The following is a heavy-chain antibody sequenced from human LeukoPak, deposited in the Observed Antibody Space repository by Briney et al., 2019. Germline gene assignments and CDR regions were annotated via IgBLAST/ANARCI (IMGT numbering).Heavy chain of an antibody. D-gene: IGHD3-22*01. CDR3: ARGPGDSSGYYPYYYYYGMDV. V-gene: IGHV1-18*01. CDR1: GYTFTSYG. Sequence: GASVKVSCKASGYTFTSYGISWVRQAPGQGLEWMGWISAYNGNTNYAQKLQGRVTMTTDTSTSTAYMELRSLRSDDTAVYYCARGPGDSSGYYPYYYYYGMDVWGQGTTVTVSS. CDR2: ISAYNGNT. J-gene: IGHJ6*02.